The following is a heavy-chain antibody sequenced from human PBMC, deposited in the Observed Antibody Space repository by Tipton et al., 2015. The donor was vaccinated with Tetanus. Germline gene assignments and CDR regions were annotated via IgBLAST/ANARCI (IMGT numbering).Heavy chain of an antibody. CDR3: AREADCSGGSCFSGDFDN. CDR1: GFIFSGYG. Sequence: SLRLSCAASGFIFSGYGIHWVRQAPGKGLEWLAVSWYDGTDKYYADSVKGRFTISRDNSKNTLYLQMNSLRAEDTAVYYCAREADCSGGSCFSGDFDNWGQGTPVTVSS. CDR2: SWYDGTDK. J-gene: IGHJ4*02. D-gene: IGHD2-15*01. V-gene: IGHV3-33*01.